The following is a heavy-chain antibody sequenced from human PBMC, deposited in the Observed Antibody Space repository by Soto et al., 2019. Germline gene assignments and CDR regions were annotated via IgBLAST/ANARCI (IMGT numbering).Heavy chain of an antibody. V-gene: IGHV3-23*01. Sequence: LRLSCAASGFTFSSYAMSWVRQAPGKGLEWVSAISGSGGSTYYADSVKGRFTISRDNSKNTLYLQMNSLRAEDTAVYYCATPLGRIAVAQSDYWGQGTLVTVSS. J-gene: IGHJ4*02. CDR1: GFTFSSYA. D-gene: IGHD6-19*01. CDR3: ATPLGRIAVAQSDY. CDR2: ISGSGGST.